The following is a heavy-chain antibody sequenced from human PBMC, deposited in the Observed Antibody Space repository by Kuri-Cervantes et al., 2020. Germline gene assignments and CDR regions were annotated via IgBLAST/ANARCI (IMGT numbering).Heavy chain of an antibody. V-gene: IGHV4-34*01. CDR2: INHSGST. Sequence: SQTLSLTCAVYGGSFSSYYWGWIRQPPGKGLEWIGKINHSGSTNDNPSLKSRVTISVDTSKNQFSLKLTSVTAADTAVYYCARDKYFDYWGQGTLVTVSS. J-gene: IGHJ4*02. CDR1: GGSFSSYY. CDR3: ARDKYFDY.